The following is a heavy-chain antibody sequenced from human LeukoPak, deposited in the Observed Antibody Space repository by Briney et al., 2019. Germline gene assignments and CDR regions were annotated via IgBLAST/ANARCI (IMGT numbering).Heavy chain of an antibody. V-gene: IGHV3-21*05. Sequence: GGSLRLSCAASGFTFSSYVMSWVRQAPGKGLEWVSYISSSSSHTHYADSVKGRFTISGDNAKNSLYLQMNSLRVEDTAVYYCARVKGSYSVDYWGQGTLVIVSS. J-gene: IGHJ4*02. CDR2: ISSSSSHT. CDR3: ARVKGSYSVDY. CDR1: GFTFSSYV. D-gene: IGHD3-10*01.